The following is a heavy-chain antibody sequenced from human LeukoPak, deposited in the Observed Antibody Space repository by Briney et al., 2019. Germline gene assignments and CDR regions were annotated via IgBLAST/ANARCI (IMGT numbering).Heavy chain of an antibody. CDR3: ARGIVGATTGD. CDR1: GGSISSYY. CDR2: MYTSGST. J-gene: IGHJ4*02. V-gene: IGHV4-4*07. D-gene: IGHD1-26*01. Sequence: SETLSPTCTVSGGSISSYYWSWIRQPAGKGLEWIGRMYTSGSTNYNPSLKRRVTMSVDTSKNQFSLKLSSVTAADTAVYYCARGIVGATTGDWGQGTLVTVSS.